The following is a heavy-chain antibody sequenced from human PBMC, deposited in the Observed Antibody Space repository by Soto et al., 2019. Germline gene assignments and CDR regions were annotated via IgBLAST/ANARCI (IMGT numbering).Heavy chain of an antibody. D-gene: IGHD3-22*01. CDR1: GYTFTSYG. J-gene: IGHJ4*02. Sequence: QVQLVQSGAEVKKPGASVKVSCKASGYTFTSYGINWVRQAPGRGLEWMGWINPGNGNTKYSQQFQGRVIIDRDTSASTAYMELCSLRSEDTAVYYCARGGYFDSSNYLAYWGLGTLVTVSS. V-gene: IGHV1-3*01. CDR2: INPGNGNT. CDR3: ARGGYFDSSNYLAY.